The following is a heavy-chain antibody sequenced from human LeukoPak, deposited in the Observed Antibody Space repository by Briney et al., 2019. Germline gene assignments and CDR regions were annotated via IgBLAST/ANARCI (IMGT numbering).Heavy chain of an antibody. CDR3: ARGASIAARYWFDP. CDR2: IYYSGST. Sequence: SETLSLTCTVSGGSISSYYWSWIRQPPGRGLQRIGYIYYSGSTNYNPPLKSRVTISVDTSKNQFSLKLSSVTAADTAVYYCARGASIAARYWFDPWGQGTLVTVSS. D-gene: IGHD6-6*01. CDR1: GGSISSYY. J-gene: IGHJ5*02. V-gene: IGHV4-59*01.